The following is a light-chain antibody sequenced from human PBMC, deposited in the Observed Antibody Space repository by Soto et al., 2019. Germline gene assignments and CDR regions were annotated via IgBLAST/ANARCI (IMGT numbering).Light chain of an antibody. CDR1: QSVSNNY. CDR3: QQYGTPGT. CDR2: GAS. V-gene: IGKV3-20*01. J-gene: IGKJ1*01. Sequence: EIVLTQSPGTLSLSPGERATLSCRASQSVSNNYLAWYQQQPRHAPRLLIYGASNRATGIPDSLSGSASGTDFPLTISRLAPEDSAVYYCQQYGTPGTFGQGTKVDIK.